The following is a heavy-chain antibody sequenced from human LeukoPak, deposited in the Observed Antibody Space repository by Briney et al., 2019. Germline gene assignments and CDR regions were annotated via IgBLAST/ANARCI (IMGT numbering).Heavy chain of an antibody. CDR2: IRNDGSIK. J-gene: IGHJ4*02. Sequence: QPGGSLRLSCAASGCTFSSYGMHWVRQAPGKGLEWVAFIRNDGSIKYYADSVKGRFTISRDSSKNTLYLQMSSLRTEDTAVYYCAREGGTLSTSPTLHYWGQGTLVTVSS. V-gene: IGHV3-30*02. CDR1: GCTFSSYG. D-gene: IGHD1-1*01. CDR3: AREGGTLSTSPTLHY.